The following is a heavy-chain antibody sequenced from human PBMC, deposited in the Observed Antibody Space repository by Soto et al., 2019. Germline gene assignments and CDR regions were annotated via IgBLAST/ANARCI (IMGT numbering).Heavy chain of an antibody. J-gene: IGHJ4*02. CDR2: ISSGGTTT. CDR3: SREGFSIVRWFPRTFDS. CDR1: GFTFSTHA. V-gene: IGHV3-23*01. Sequence: GGYLRLSCAASGFTFSTHAMSWVRQAPGKGMEWVSSISSGGTTTFYAASVEGRFTIYRDKSKHTLYLQIISLRADDTAVYYCSREGFSIVRWFPRTFDSWGQGTLVTVSS. D-gene: IGHD1-26*01.